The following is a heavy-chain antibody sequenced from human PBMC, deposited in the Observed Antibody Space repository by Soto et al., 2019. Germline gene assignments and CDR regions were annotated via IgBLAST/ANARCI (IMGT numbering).Heavy chain of an antibody. J-gene: IGHJ4*02. CDR2: IRSKAYGGTT. CDR1: GFTFGDYA. D-gene: IGHD3-3*01. Sequence: PGGSLRLSCTASGFTFGDYAMSWFRQAPGKGLEWVGFIRSKAYGGTTEYAASVKGRFTISRDDSKSIAYLQMNSLKTEDTAVYYCTRDFSPTYYDFWSGYSNFDYWGQGTLVTVSS. V-gene: IGHV3-49*03. CDR3: TRDFSPTYYDFWSGYSNFDY.